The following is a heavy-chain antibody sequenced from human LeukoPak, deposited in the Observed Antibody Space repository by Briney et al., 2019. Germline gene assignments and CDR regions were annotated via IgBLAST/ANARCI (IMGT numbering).Heavy chain of an antibody. D-gene: IGHD4-17*01. CDR1: GFSLSTYS. J-gene: IGHJ4*02. Sequence: GGSLRLSCAASGFSLSTYSMNWVRQAPGKGLEWVSSISSSSSYIYYADSVRGRFTISRDNAKNSLYLQMNSLRAEDTAVYFCARDNYYGDYTIDYWGQGTLVTVSS. V-gene: IGHV3-21*01. CDR2: ISSSSSYI. CDR3: ARDNYYGDYTIDY.